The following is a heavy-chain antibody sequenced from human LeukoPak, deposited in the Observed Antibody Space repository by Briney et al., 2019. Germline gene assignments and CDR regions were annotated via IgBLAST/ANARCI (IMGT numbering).Heavy chain of an antibody. V-gene: IGHV3-73*01. CDR2: IRSEANSYAT. CDR3: TTPRLGYCSSTSCRNFDY. Sequence: GGSLRLSCAATGFTFSGSAMHWVRQASGKGLEWVGRIRSEANSYATAYAASVKGRFTISRDDSKNTAYLQMNSLKTEDTAVYYCTTPRLGYCSSTSCRNFDYWGQGTLVTVSS. D-gene: IGHD2-2*01. CDR1: GFTFSGSA. J-gene: IGHJ4*02.